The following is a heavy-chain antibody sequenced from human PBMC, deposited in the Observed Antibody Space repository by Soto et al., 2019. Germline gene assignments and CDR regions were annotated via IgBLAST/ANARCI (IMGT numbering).Heavy chain of an antibody. J-gene: IGHJ6*02. Sequence: QVQLQESGPGLVKPSETLSLTCTVSGASVSSGSHYWTWIRQPPGKGLEWIGYISSSGGTNYSPSLKSRDTISLDTPKNQFSLILSSVTAADTAVYYCARERGKSGMDVWGQGTTVTVSS. CDR2: ISSSGGT. CDR3: ARERGKSGMDV. V-gene: IGHV4-61*01. D-gene: IGHD3-16*01. CDR1: GASVSSGSHY.